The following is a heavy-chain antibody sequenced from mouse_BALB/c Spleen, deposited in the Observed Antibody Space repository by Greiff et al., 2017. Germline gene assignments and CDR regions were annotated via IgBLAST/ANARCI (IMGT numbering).Heavy chain of an antibody. CDR3: ARENPWFAY. CDR1: GYTFTDYA. Sequence: QVQLQQSGAELVRPGVSVKISCKGSGYTFTDYAMHWVKQSHAKSLEWIGVISTYYGDASYNQKFKGKATMTVDKSSSTAYMELARLTSEDSAIYYCARENPWFAYWGQGTLVTVSA. V-gene: IGHV1S137*01. J-gene: IGHJ3*01. CDR2: ISTYYGDA.